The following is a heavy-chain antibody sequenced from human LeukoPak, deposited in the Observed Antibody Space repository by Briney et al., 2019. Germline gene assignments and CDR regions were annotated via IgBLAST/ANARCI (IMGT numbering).Heavy chain of an antibody. J-gene: IGHJ3*02. CDR3: AVSRIVGAVDVFDM. CDR1: GFTVSSNY. CDR2: IYSGGNT. Sequence: GGSLRLSCAASGFTVSSNYMSWVRQAPGKGLEWVSVIYSGGNTYYADSVKGRFTISRDNSKNTVSLQMNSLRDEDTAVYFCAVSRIVGAVDVFDMWGQGTMVTVSP. V-gene: IGHV3-66*01. D-gene: IGHD1-26*01.